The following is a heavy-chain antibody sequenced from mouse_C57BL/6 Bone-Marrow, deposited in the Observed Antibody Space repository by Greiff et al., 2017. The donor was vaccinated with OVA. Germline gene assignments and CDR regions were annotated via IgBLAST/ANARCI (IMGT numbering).Heavy chain of an antibody. Sequence: QVQLQQSGAELVRPGASVKLSCKASGYTFTSYGISWVKQRTGQGLEWIGEIYPRSGNTYYNEKFKGKATLTADKSSSTAYMELRSLTSADSAVYFSAKWRIAIVAGDWGQGTSLTVSS. V-gene: IGHV1-81*01. D-gene: IGHD1-1*01. CDR2: IYPRSGNT. CDR3: AKWRIAIVAGD. J-gene: IGHJ2*02. CDR1: GYTFTSYG.